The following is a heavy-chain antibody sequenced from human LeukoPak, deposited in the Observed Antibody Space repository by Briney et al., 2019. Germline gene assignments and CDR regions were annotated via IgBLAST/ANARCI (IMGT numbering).Heavy chain of an antibody. V-gene: IGHV5-10-1*01. J-gene: IGHJ4*02. CDR2: IDPSDSYT. Sequence: KDGESLKISCKGSGYSFTSYWISWVRQMPGEGLEWMGRIDPSDSYTNYSPSFQGHVTISADKSISTAYLQWSSLKASDTAMYYCARGEYQLLPEGYWGQGTLVTVSS. CDR1: GYSFTSYW. CDR3: ARGEYQLLPEGY. D-gene: IGHD2-2*01.